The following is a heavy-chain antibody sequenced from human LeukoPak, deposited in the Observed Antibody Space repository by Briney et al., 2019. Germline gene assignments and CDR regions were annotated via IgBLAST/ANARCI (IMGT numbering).Heavy chain of an antibody. CDR1: GFTFSSYE. CDR2: INQDGDEK. V-gene: IGHV3-7*01. D-gene: IGHD3-10*01. J-gene: IGHJ4*02. Sequence: TGGSLRLSCAASGFTFSSYEMNWVRQAPGKGLEWVANINQDGDEKYYVDSVRGRFSISRDNGKNSLYLQMNSLRAEDTAVYYCARPSSIYGELDYWGPGTLFTVSS. CDR3: ARPSSIYGELDY.